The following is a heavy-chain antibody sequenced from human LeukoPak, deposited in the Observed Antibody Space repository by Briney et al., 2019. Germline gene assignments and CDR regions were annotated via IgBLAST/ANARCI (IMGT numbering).Heavy chain of an antibody. J-gene: IGHJ4*02. V-gene: IGHV3-30*01. CDR3: ARGVATVDY. CDR2: ISYDGSNK. CDR1: GFTFSIYA. D-gene: IGHD5-12*01. Sequence: GGSLRLSCAASGFTFSIYAVHWVRQAPGTGLEWVAVISYDGSNKYYADSVRGRFTISRDNSKNALDLQMNSLRAEDTAVYYCARGVATVDYWGQGTLVTVSS.